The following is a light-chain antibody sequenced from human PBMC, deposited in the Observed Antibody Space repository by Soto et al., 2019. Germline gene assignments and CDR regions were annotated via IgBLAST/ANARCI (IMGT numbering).Light chain of an antibody. Sequence: SYELTQPPSVSVAPGQTARITCGGNSIGTKSVHWYQLKPGQAPVLVVHDDSDRPSGIPDRFSGSNSGNTATLIISRVEAGDEADYYCQVWDTGSDHVVFGGGTKLNVL. CDR2: DDS. CDR3: QVWDTGSDHVV. CDR1: SIGTKS. J-gene: IGLJ3*02. V-gene: IGLV3-21*02.